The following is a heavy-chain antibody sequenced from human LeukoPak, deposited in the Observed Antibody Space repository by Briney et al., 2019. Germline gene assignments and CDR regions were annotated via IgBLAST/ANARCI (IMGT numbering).Heavy chain of an antibody. CDR3: ARGPDYDFWSDYSTPYYFDY. V-gene: IGHV4-59*01. CDR1: GGSISSYY. D-gene: IGHD3-3*01. CDR2: IYYSGST. J-gene: IGHJ4*02. Sequence: SETLSLTCTVSGGSISSYYWSWIRQPPGKGLEWIGYIYYSGSTNYNPSLKSRVTISVDTSKNQFSLKLSSVTAADTAVYYCARGPDYDFWSDYSTPYYFDYWGQGTLVTVSS.